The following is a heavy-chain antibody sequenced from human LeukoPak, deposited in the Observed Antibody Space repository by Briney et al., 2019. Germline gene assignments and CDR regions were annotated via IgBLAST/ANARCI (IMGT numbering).Heavy chain of an antibody. CDR1: GGSFSGYY. CDR2: INHSGST. J-gene: IGHJ1*01. CDR3: ARGPTLKYFHH. Sequence: SGTLSLTCAVYGGSFSGYYWSWIRQPPGKGLEWIGEINHSGSTNYNPSLKSRVTISVDTSKNQFSLELTSMTAADTAVYYCARGPTLKYFHHWGQGTLVSVSS. V-gene: IGHV4-34*01.